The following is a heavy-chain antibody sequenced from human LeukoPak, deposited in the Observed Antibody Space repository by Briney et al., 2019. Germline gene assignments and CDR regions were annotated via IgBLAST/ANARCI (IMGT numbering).Heavy chain of an antibody. V-gene: IGHV1-8*01. J-gene: IGHJ6*02. D-gene: IGHD6-19*01. Sequence: ASVKVSCKASGYTFTSYDINWVRQATGQGLEWMGWMNPNSGNTGYAQKFQGRVTMTRNTSISTAYMELSSLRSEDTAVYYCARGGGSSGWNYYYYYGMDVWGQGTTVNVSS. CDR3: ARGGGSSGWNYYYYYGMDV. CDR2: MNPNSGNT. CDR1: GYTFTSYD.